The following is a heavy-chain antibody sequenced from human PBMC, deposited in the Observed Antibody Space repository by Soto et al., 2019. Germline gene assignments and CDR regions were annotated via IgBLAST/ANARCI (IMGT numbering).Heavy chain of an antibody. CDR2: IYYSGSR. CDR1: GGSISNYY. CDR3: ARDSPSSGYDY. J-gene: IGHJ4*02. D-gene: IGHD3-22*01. V-gene: IGHV4-59*01. Sequence: QVQLQESGPGLVKPSETLSLTCTVSGGSISNYYWSWIRQPPGKGLEWVGYIYYSGSRNYNPSLKSRVTISVDPSKNQFSLKLSSVTAADTAVYYCARDSPSSGYDYWGLGTLVIVSS.